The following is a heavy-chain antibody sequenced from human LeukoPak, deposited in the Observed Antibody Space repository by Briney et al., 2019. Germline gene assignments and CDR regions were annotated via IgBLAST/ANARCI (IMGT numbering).Heavy chain of an antibody. CDR3: ASAIYSNYYYYYYMDV. CDR2: IYSGGST. J-gene: IGHJ6*03. D-gene: IGHD4-11*01. CDR1: GFTVSSNY. V-gene: IGHV3-53*01. Sequence: HPGGSLRLSCAASGFTVSSNYMSWVRQAPGKGLEWVSVIYSGGSTYYADSVKGRFTISRDNSKNTLYLQVNSLRAEDTAVYYCASAIYSNYYYYYYMDVWGKGTTVTVSS.